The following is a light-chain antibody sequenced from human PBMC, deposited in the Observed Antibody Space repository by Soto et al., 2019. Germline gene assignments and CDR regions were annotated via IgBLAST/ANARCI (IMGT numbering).Light chain of an antibody. CDR2: VNI. CDR1: SSNIGAGYD. CDR3: QSYDSSLSVV. J-gene: IGLJ2*01. V-gene: IGLV1-40*01. Sequence: QSVLTQPPSVSGAPGQRVTISCTGSSSNIGAGYDVHWYQQLPGTAPKLLIYVNINRPSGVPDRFSGSKSGTSASLAITGLQAEDEADYYCQSYDSSLSVVCGGGTQLTV.